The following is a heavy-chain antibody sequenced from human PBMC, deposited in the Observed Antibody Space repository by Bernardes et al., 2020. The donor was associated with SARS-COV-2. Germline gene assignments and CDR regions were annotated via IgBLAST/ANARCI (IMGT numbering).Heavy chain of an antibody. J-gene: IGHJ6*02. CDR2: ISSSGSTI. V-gene: IGHV3-11*01. Sequence: VGSLSLSCAASGFTFSDYYMSWIRQAPGKGLEWVSYISSSGSTIYYADSVKGRFTISRDNAKNSLYLQMNSLRAEDTAVYYCAKGQLVIYYYYGMDVWGQGTTGTVSS. CDR3: AKGQLVIYYYYGMDV. CDR1: GFTFSDYY. D-gene: IGHD6-13*01.